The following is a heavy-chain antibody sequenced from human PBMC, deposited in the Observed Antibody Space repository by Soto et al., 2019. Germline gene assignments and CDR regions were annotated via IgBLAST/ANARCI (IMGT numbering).Heavy chain of an antibody. CDR1: GYTFTSYY. J-gene: IGHJ6*02. CDR3: ASKGMDV. V-gene: IGHV1-46*01. Sequence: ASVKVSCKASGYTFTSYYMHWVRQAPGQGLEWMGIINPSGGRASYAQKFQGRVTMTRDESTSTAYMELSSLRSEDTAVYYCASKGMDVWGQGTTVTVSS. CDR2: INPSGGRA.